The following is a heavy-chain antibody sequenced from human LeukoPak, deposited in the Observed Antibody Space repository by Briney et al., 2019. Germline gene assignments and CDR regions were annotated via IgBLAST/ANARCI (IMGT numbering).Heavy chain of an antibody. D-gene: IGHD6-13*01. CDR2: INPNSGGT. J-gene: IGHJ4*02. V-gene: IGHV1-2*04. CDR1: GYTFTGYY. Sequence: ASVKVSCKASGYTFTGYYMHWVRQAPGQGLEWMGWINPNSGGTNYAQKFQGWVTITRDTSASTAYMELSSLRSEDTAVYYCARGIAVAGPPEDYWGQGTLVTVSS. CDR3: ARGIAVAGPPEDY.